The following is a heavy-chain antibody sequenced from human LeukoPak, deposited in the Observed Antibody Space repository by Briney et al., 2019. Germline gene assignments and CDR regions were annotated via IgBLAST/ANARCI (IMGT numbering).Heavy chain of an antibody. D-gene: IGHD5-12*01. CDR2: ISYDGSNK. Sequence: GRSLRLSCAASGFTFSSYGMHWVRQAPGKGLEWVAVISYDGSNKYYADSVKGRFTISRDNSKNTLYLQMNSLRAEDTAVYYCARLRFAGLYYYYGMDVWGQGTTVTVSS. CDR1: GFTFSSYG. V-gene: IGHV3-30*03. J-gene: IGHJ6*02. CDR3: ARLRFAGLYYYYGMDV.